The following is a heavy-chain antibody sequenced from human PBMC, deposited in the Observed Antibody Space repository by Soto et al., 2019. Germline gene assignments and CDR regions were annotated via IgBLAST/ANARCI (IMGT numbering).Heavy chain of an antibody. CDR3: AKDRGRPDAFNI. CDR2: IDNGGTNT. Sequence: GSLRLSCACSGYNFGGFWMHWVRQAPGKGLVWVSRIDNGGTNTVYADAVKGRFTISRDNAKNTLYLQMNSLRAEDTAVYYCAKDRGRPDAFNIWGQGTMVTVSS. D-gene: IGHD3-10*01. J-gene: IGHJ3*02. V-gene: IGHV3-74*01. CDR1: GYNFGGFW.